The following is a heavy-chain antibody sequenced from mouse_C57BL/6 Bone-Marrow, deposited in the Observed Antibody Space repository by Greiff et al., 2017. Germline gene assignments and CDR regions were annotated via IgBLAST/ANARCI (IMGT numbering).Heavy chain of an antibody. D-gene: IGHD1-1*01. CDR3: ARGFTTVAHYYAMDY. CDR2: IYPGSGNT. CDR1: GYSFTSYY. V-gene: IGHV1-66*01. J-gene: IGHJ4*01. Sequence: QVQLQQSGPELVKPGASVKISCKASGYSFTSYYIHWVKQRPGQGLEWIGWIYPGSGNTKYNEKFKGKATLTADTSSSTAYMQLSSLTSEDSAVYYCARGFTTVAHYYAMDYWGQGTSVTVSS.